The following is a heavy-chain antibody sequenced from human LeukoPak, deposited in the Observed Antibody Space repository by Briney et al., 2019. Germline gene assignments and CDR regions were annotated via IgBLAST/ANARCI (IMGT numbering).Heavy chain of an antibody. CDR1: KFTFSRYG. D-gene: IGHD2-21*02. Sequence: GGSLRLSCAASKFTFSRYGMYWVRQAPGKGLEWVALISYAGSSKDYADSVKGRFTISRDNSNSTLYLQMNSLGVDSLSVYYSAKLGGAYCGGDCYSLDYWGQGTLVIVSS. CDR3: AKLGGAYCGGDCYSLDY. V-gene: IGHV3-30*18. J-gene: IGHJ4*02. CDR2: ISYAGSSK.